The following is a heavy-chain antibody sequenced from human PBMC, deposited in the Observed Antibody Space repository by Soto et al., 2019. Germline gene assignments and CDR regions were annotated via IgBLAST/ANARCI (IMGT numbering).Heavy chain of an antibody. Sequence: ASVKVSCKASGYTFTSYAMHWVRQAPGQRLEWMGWINAGNGNTKYSQKFQGSVTITRDTSASTAYMELSSLRSEDTAVYYCARGELGYCSSTSCYYSYYYGMDVWGQGTTVTVSS. J-gene: IGHJ6*02. CDR2: INAGNGNT. V-gene: IGHV1-3*01. CDR1: GYTFTSYA. D-gene: IGHD2-2*01. CDR3: ARGELGYCSSTSCYYSYYYGMDV.